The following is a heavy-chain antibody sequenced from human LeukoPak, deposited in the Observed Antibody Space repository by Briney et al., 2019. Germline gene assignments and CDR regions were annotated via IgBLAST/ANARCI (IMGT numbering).Heavy chain of an antibody. CDR2: ISSSSSYI. J-gene: IGHJ4*02. Sequence: GGSLRLSCAASGFTFSSYSMNWVRQAPGKGLEWVSSISSSSSYIYYADSVKGRFTISRDNAKNSLYLQMNSRGAEDTAVYYCARRATAGSCFDYWGQGTLVTVSS. D-gene: IGHD6-13*01. V-gene: IGHV3-21*01. CDR1: GFTFSSYS. CDR3: ARRATAGSCFDY.